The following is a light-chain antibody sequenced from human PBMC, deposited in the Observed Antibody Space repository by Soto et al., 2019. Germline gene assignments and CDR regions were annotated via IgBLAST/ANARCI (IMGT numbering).Light chain of an antibody. CDR1: QSVSSI. CDR3: QQYNYWPRT. Sequence: IVMTQSPATLSVSPGERATLSCRASQSVSSILAWYQQKPGKAPRLLIYGASTRATGIPARFSGSGSGTEFTLTISSLQSEDFAVYYCQQYNYWPRTFGQGTNVEIK. J-gene: IGKJ1*01. V-gene: IGKV3-15*01. CDR2: GAS.